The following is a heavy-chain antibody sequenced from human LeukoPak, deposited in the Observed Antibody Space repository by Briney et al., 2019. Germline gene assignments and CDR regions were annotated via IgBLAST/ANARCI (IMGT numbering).Heavy chain of an antibody. Sequence: GSLRLSCAASGFTFSSYGMHWVCQAPGKGLEWVAVISYDGSNKYYADSVKGRFTISRDNSKNTLYLQMNSLRAEDTAVYYCAKTPAALWYSPMDVWGQGTTVAVSS. D-gene: IGHD2-15*01. J-gene: IGHJ6*02. CDR1: GFTFSSYG. CDR2: ISYDGSNK. V-gene: IGHV3-30*18. CDR3: AKTPAALWYSPMDV.